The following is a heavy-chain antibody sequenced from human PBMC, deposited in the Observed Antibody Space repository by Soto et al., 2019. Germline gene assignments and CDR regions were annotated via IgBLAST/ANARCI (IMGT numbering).Heavy chain of an antibody. CDR1: GFTFSSYW. Sequence: GGSLRLSCAASGFTFSSYWMSWVRQAPGKGLEWVANIKQDGSEKYYVDSVKGRFTISRDNAKNSLYLQMNSLRAEDTAVYYCARDCSSTSCYFSGLDYWGQGTLVTVSS. D-gene: IGHD2-2*01. CDR2: IKQDGSEK. CDR3: ARDCSSTSCYFSGLDY. V-gene: IGHV3-7*03. J-gene: IGHJ4*02.